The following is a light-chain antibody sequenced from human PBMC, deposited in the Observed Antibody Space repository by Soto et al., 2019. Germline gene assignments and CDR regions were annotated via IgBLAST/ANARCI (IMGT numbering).Light chain of an antibody. CDR3: QQRCNCPLYT. Sequence: EIVLTQSPATLSLSPGERATLSCRASQSVSNSLAWYQQTPGRAPRLLIYDVFNRATGSPARFGGSGSGTDFTPTISSPEPNYFALYYGQQRCNCPLYTFGPGTRVDI. CDR1: QSVSNS. CDR2: DVF. J-gene: IGKJ3*01. V-gene: IGKV3-11*01.